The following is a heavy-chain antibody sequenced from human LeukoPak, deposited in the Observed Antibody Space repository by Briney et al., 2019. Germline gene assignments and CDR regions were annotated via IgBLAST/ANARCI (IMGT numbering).Heavy chain of an antibody. V-gene: IGHV3-9*01. Sequence: GRSLRLSCAASGFTFDDYAMHWVRQAPGKGLEWVSGISWNSGSIGYADSVKGRFTISRDNAKNSLYLQMNSLRAEDTALYYCAKGGPGMAVAGTDYWGQGTLVTVSS. CDR1: GFTFDDYA. J-gene: IGHJ4*02. D-gene: IGHD6-19*01. CDR2: ISWNSGSI. CDR3: AKGGPGMAVAGTDY.